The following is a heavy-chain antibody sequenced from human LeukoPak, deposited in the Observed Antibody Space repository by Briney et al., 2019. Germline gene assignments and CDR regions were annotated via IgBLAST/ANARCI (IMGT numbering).Heavy chain of an antibody. J-gene: IGHJ4*02. V-gene: IGHV4-39*01. CDR1: GGSISSSNYY. CDR3: ARRWRNDY. D-gene: IGHD2-15*01. CDR2: IYYSGST. Sequence: SETLSLTCTVSGGSISSSNYYWGWIRQPPGKGLEWIGSIYYSGSTYYNPSLKSRVTISVDTSKNQFSLKLSSVTAADTAMYYCARRWRNDYWGQGTLVTVSS.